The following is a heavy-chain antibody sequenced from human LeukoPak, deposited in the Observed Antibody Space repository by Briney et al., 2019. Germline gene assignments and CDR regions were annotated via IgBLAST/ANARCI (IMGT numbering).Heavy chain of an antibody. J-gene: IGHJ4*02. CDR1: GFTFDDYA. CDR2: ISWNSGSI. V-gene: IGHV3-9*01. D-gene: IGHD3-22*01. CDR3: AKDSSGYYGVFDY. Sequence: GRSLRLSCAASGFTFDDYAMHWVRQAPGKGLEWVSGISWNSGSIGYADSVKGRFTISRDNAKNSLYLQMNSLRAEDTALHYCAKDSSGYYGVFDYWGQGTLVTVSS.